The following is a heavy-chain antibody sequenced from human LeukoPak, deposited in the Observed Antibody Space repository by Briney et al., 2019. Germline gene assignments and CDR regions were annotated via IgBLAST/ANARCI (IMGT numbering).Heavy chain of an antibody. CDR2: INHSGNS. CDR1: GGSFSGYY. J-gene: IGHJ5*02. V-gene: IGHV4-34*01. D-gene: IGHD4-17*01. Sequence: SETLSLTCAVYGGSFSGYYWSWIRQSPGKGLEWIGEINHSGNSDYNPSLKSRVTISVDTSKNQFSLKLSSVTAADTAVYYCARGMTTVTTRNWFDPWGQGTLATVSS. CDR3: ARGMTTVTTRNWFDP.